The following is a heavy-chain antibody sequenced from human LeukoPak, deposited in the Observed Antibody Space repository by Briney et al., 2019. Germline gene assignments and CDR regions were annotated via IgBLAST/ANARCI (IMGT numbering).Heavy chain of an antibody. CDR2: IYYSGST. CDR3: ARYDFWSALDV. CDR1: GGSISSYY. Sequence: SSETLSLTCTVSGGSISSYYWSWIRQPPGKGLERIAYIYYSGSTNYNPSLKSRVTISVDTSKNQFSLKLSSVTAADTAVYYCARYDFWSALDVWGKGTTATVSS. D-gene: IGHD3-3*01. V-gene: IGHV4-59*01. J-gene: IGHJ6*04.